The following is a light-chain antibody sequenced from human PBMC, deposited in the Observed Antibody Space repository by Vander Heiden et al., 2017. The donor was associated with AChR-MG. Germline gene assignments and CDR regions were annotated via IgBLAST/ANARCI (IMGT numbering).Light chain of an antibody. J-gene: IGKJ4*01. CDR2: GAS. CDR3: QQYGSSPPLT. Sequence: VLTQSPGTLSLSPGERATLSCRASQSVSSSYLAWYQQKPGQAPRLLIYGASSRATGIPDRFSGSGSGTDFTLTISRLEPEDVAVYYCQQYGSSPPLTFGGGTKVEIK. CDR1: QSVSSSY. V-gene: IGKV3-20*01.